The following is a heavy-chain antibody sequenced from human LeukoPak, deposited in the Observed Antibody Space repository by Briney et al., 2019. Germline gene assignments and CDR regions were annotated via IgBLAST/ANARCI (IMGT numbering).Heavy chain of an antibody. V-gene: IGHV1-2*06. J-gene: IGHJ5*02. CDR1: GYTFTGYY. Sequence: ASVKVSCKASGYTFTGYYMHWVRQAPGQGLEWMGRINPNSGGTNYAQKFQGRVTMTRDTSISTAYMELSRLRSDDTAVYYCASGGYSSSWYKDPNWFDPWGQGTLVTVSS. D-gene: IGHD6-13*01. CDR2: INPNSGGT. CDR3: ASGGYSSSWYKDPNWFDP.